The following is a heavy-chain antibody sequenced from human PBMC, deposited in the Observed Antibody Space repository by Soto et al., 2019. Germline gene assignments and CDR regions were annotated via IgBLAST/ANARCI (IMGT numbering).Heavy chain of an antibody. J-gene: IGHJ1*01. V-gene: IGHV1-58*01. CDR3: AADVSKVWDYGI. CDR1: EFSLTTSA. CDR2: IVVDNYIT. Sequence: ASVKVSCKASEFSLTTSAVQWVRQDRGQRLEWIGWIVVDNYITKYEGKFQERVPMTRDMSTGTVYMELTSLTSEDTAVYYFAADVSKVWDYGIWGQGTPVTVSS. D-gene: IGHD4-17*01.